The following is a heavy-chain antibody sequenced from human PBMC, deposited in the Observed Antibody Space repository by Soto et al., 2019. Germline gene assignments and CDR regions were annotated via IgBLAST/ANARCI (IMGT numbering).Heavy chain of an antibody. Sequence: GGSLRLSCATSGFTFTDYAMNWVRQAPGKGLEWVSYISSSSSTIYYADSVKGRLTISRDNAKNSLYLQMNSLRDEDTAVYYCAREGYPFDYWGQGTLVTVSS. J-gene: IGHJ4*02. CDR2: ISSSSSTI. V-gene: IGHV3-48*02. CDR3: AREGYPFDY. D-gene: IGHD5-12*01. CDR1: GFTFTDYA.